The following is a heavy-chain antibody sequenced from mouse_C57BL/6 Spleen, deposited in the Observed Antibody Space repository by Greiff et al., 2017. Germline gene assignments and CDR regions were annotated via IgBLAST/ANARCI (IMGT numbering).Heavy chain of an antibody. CDR2: ISGGGGNT. Sequence: EVKLVESGGGLVKPGGSLKLSCAASGFTFSSYTMSWVRQTPEKRLEWVATISGGGGNTYYPDTVKGRFTISRDNAKNTLYLQMSRLRSEDAALYYCARNSYDGCYFDYWGQGTTLTVSS. CDR1: GFTFSSYT. J-gene: IGHJ2*01. CDR3: ARNSYDGCYFDY. V-gene: IGHV5-9*01. D-gene: IGHD2-3*01.